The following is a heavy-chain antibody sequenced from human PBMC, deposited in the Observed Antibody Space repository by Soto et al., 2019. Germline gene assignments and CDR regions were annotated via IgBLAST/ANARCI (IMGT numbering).Heavy chain of an antibody. V-gene: IGHV1-69*12. CDR3: APCLLGVNYCYGMDV. D-gene: IGHD3-16*01. Sequence: QVQLVQSGAEVKKPGSSVKVSCKASGGTFSSYAINWVRQAPGQGLEWMGGIIPIFATADYAQKFQGRVTITADESTSTAYMELSSLRSEDTAVYYCAPCLLGVNYCYGMDVWGQGTTVTVSS. CDR1: GGTFSSYA. CDR2: IIPIFATA. J-gene: IGHJ6*02.